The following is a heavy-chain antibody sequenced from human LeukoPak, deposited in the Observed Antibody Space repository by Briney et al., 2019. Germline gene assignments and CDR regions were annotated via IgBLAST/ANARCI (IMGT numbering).Heavy chain of an antibody. CDR3: ARHVSVGNLCYFDH. V-gene: IGHV4-59*08. Sequence: SETLSLTCIVSGGAIRSSFWSWIRQPPGKELEWIAYMYYSGSTNSNPSRRSRVTVSVETTKNQFSLKLSSVTAEVSAVYYCARHVSVGNLCYFDHGGQGMLVTVYS. D-gene: IGHD1-26*01. CDR1: GGAIRSSF. J-gene: IGHJ4*02. CDR2: MYYSGST.